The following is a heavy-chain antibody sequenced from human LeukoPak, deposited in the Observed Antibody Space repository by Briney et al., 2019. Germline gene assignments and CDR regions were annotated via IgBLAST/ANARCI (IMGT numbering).Heavy chain of an antibody. J-gene: IGHJ4*02. D-gene: IGHD3-10*01. V-gene: IGHV3-23*01. Sequence: GGSLRLSCAASGFTFSSYTMSWVRQAPGKGLEWVSAMSGSGGITHYADSVKGRFTISRDNSKNTLYLQMSSLRAEDTAVYYCAGRDYYGSGSYDYWGQGTLVTVSS. CDR2: MSGSGGIT. CDR1: GFTFSSYT. CDR3: AGRDYYGSGSYDY.